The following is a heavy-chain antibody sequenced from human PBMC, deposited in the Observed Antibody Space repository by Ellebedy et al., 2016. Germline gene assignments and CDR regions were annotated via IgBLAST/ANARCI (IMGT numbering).Heavy chain of an antibody. D-gene: IGHD3-9*01. CDR1: GFTFSTYV. CDR2: ISYDGTNK. V-gene: IGHV3-30-3*01. Sequence: GGSLRLSXAASGFTFSTYVIHWVRQAPGKGLEWVAVISYDGTNKYYADSVKGRFTISRDNSKNTLYVQMNSLRAEDTAVYYCARAHLGVNYDILTGYGMDVWGQGTTVTVSS. CDR3: ARAHLGVNYDILTGYGMDV. J-gene: IGHJ6*02.